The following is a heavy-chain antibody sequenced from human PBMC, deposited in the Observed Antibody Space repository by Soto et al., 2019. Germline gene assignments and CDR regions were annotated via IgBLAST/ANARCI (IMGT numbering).Heavy chain of an antibody. J-gene: IGHJ6*02. CDR3: ARGTMDDPREATINLGYYYYYGMDV. CDR1: GGTFSSYA. CDR2: IIPIFGTA. Sequence: ASVKVSCKASGGTFSSYAISWVRQAPGQGLEWMGGIIPIFGTANYAQKFQGRVTITADESTSTAYMELSSLRSEDTAVYYCARGTMDDPREATINLGYYYYYGMDVWGQGTTVTVS. D-gene: IGHD5-12*01. V-gene: IGHV1-69*13.